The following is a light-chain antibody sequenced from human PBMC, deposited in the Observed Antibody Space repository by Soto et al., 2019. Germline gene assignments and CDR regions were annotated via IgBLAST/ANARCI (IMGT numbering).Light chain of an antibody. Sequence: DIQLTQSPSFLSASVGDRVTITCRASQDINTYLAWYQQKPGKAPKLLIFAASTLQNGVPSRFSGSGSGTEFTVTITSLQPEDFATYYCQQRKSYPISFGQGTRLEIK. V-gene: IGKV1-9*01. CDR3: QQRKSYPIS. CDR2: AAS. J-gene: IGKJ5*01. CDR1: QDINTY.